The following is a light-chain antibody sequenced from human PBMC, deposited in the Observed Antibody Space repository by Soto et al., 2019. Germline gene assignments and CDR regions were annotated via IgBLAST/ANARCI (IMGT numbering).Light chain of an antibody. CDR1: QGICTY. J-gene: IGKJ1*01. CDR3: QQYYNFPWA. V-gene: IGKV1-9*01. CDR2: ASS. Sequence: IQLTQSPSSLSASVGGRVTVTCRASQGICTYLVWYQQKSGKAPTVLIYASSTLQSGVPSRFSGSGSGTDFTLTISYLESEDFATYYCQQYYNFPWAFGQGTKVDIK.